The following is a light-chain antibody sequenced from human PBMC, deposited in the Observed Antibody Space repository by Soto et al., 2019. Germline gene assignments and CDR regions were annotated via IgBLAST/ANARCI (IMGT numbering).Light chain of an antibody. CDR2: AAS. CDR3: QQANSFPLT. CDR1: QGISSW. V-gene: IGKV1-12*01. J-gene: IGKJ4*01. Sequence: DIQMTQTPSSVSASVGDRVSITCRASQGISSWLAWYKQKXGKAPKXXIYAASSLQSGVPSRVRGSGSGTDFTLTISSLKPEDFETYYCQQANSFPLTFGGGTKVDIK.